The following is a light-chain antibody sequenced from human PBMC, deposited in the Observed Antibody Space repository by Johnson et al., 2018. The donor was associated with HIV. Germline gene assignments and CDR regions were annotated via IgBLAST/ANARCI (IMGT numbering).Light chain of an antibody. V-gene: IGLV1-51*02. CDR2: ENN. CDR3: GKWDSSLSAGYYV. CDR1: SSNIGNNY. J-gene: IGLJ1*01. Sequence: QSVLTQPPSVSAAPGQKVTISCSGSSSNIGNNYVSWYQQLPGTAPKLLIYENNKRPSGIPDRFSGSKSGTSATLGITGLQTGDEADYYCGKWDSSLSAGYYVFGTGIKVTVL.